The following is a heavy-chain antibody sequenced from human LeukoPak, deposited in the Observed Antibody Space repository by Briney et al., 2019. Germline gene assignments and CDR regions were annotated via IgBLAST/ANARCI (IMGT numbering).Heavy chain of an antibody. D-gene: IGHD3-10*01. CDR1: GFTFSSYV. CDR3: ARSLTMVRAYDY. V-gene: IGHV3-30*02. CDR2: IRYDGSNK. J-gene: IGHJ4*02. Sequence: GGSLRLSCAASGFTFSSYVMHWVRQAPGKGLEWVAFIRYDGSNKYYSDSVKGRFTISRDNSKNTLYLQMNSLRPEDTAVYYCARSLTMVRAYDYWGQGTLVTVSS.